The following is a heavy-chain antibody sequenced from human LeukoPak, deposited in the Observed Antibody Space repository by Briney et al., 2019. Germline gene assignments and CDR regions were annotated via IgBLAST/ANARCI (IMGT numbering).Heavy chain of an antibody. D-gene: IGHD3-10*01. CDR2: IYSGGST. V-gene: IGHV3-53*01. J-gene: IGHJ3*02. CDR3: AREEGLLWFWESISLGAFDI. CDR1: GFTVSSNY. Sequence: GGSLRLSCAASGFTVSSNYMSWVRQAPGKGLEWVSAIYSGGSTYYADSVKGRFTISRDNSKNTLYLQMNSLRAEDTAVYYCAREEGLLWFWESISLGAFDIWGQGTMVTVSS.